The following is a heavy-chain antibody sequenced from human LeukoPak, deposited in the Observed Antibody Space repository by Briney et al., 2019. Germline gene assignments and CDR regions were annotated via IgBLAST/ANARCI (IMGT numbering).Heavy chain of an antibody. Sequence: PSETLSLTCAVSGGSISSYYWSWIRQPPGKGLEWVGYIYYSGSTYYNPSLKSRVTISVDTSKNHFSLKLSSVTAAGTAVYYCARDLTTLVGASTWGQGSLVTVSS. V-gene: IGHV4-59*12. D-gene: IGHD1-26*01. CDR1: GGSISSYY. CDR3: ARDLTTLVGAST. CDR2: IYYSGST. J-gene: IGHJ5*02.